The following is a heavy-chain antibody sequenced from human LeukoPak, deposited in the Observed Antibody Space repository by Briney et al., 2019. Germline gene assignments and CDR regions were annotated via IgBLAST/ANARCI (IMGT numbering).Heavy chain of an antibody. D-gene: IGHD2-15*01. CDR3: VRDEVVVAASGAFDI. Sequence: GGSLRLSCAASGFTFSSYWMSWVRQAPGKGLEWVANIKQDGSEKYYVDSVKGRFTISRDNAKNSLYLQMNSLRAEDTAVYYCVRDEVVVAASGAFDIWGQGTMVTVSS. CDR2: IKQDGSEK. CDR1: GFTFSSYW. J-gene: IGHJ3*02. V-gene: IGHV3-7*01.